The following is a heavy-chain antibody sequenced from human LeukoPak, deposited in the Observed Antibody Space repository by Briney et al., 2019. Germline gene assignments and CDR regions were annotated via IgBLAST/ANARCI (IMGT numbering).Heavy chain of an antibody. Sequence: GGSLRLSCAASGFTFTTYAINWVRQAPGKGLEWVSGISDDGDKAYYADSVKGRFTISRDNSKNTVSLQMNSLRGDDTALYYCAKDLALAGTGGGFDVWGQGTRVAVSS. CDR1: GFTFTTYA. V-gene: IGHV3-23*01. CDR2: ISDDGDKA. D-gene: IGHD6-19*01. J-gene: IGHJ3*01. CDR3: AKDLALAGTGGGFDV.